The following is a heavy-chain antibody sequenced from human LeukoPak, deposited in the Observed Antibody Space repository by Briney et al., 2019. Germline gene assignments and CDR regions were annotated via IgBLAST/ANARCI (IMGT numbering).Heavy chain of an antibody. CDR1: GFTFSSYA. CDR2: ISGSGGTT. V-gene: IGHV3-23*01. D-gene: IGHD2-15*01. Sequence: GGSLRLSCAASGFTFSSYAMSWVRQAPGKGLEWVSAISGSGGTTYYADSVKGRFTISRDNSKNTLYLQMNSLRAEDTAVYYCARVLRYCSGGNCYSGGLGYMDVWGKGTTVTISS. J-gene: IGHJ6*03. CDR3: ARVLRYCSGGNCYSGGLGYMDV.